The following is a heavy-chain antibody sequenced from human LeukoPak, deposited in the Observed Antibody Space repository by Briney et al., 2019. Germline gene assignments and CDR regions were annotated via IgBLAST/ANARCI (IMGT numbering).Heavy chain of an antibody. CDR1: GGSISSSSYY. CDR2: IYYSGST. Sequence: PSETLSLTCTVSGGSISSSSYYWGWIRQPPGKGLEWIGSIYYSGSTYFNPSLKSRVTISADTSKNQFSLKLRSVTAADTAVYYCARHSIPYYAFWTGYFFDYWGQGTLVTVSS. J-gene: IGHJ4*02. V-gene: IGHV4-39*01. CDR3: ARHSIPYYAFWTGYFFDY. D-gene: IGHD3-3*01.